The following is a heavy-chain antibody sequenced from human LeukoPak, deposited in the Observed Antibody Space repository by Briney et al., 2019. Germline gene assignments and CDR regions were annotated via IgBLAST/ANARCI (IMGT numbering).Heavy chain of an antibody. Sequence: PGGSLRLSCSASGFTFSSYAMHWVRQAPGKGLEYVSAISSNGGSTYYADSVKGRFTISRDNSKNTLYLQMSSLRAEDTAVYYCAKSGRYCSSTSCHTFDYWGQGTLVTVSS. CDR3: AKSGRYCSSTSCHTFDY. CDR2: ISSNGGST. D-gene: IGHD2-2*01. CDR1: GFTFSSYA. V-gene: IGHV3-64D*06. J-gene: IGHJ4*02.